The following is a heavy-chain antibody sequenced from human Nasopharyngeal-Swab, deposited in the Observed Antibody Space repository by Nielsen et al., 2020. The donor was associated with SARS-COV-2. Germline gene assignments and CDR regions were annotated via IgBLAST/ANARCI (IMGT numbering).Heavy chain of an antibody. V-gene: IGHV2-5*01. Sequence: SGPTLVQPTQTLTLTCTFSGFSLGTSGVGVGWIRQPPGKALEWLALIYLNDDKRYSSSLKSRLTITKDTSKNQVVLTMTNMDPVDTATYYCAHSPPAYYDSSGYPGHYDYWGQGTLVTVSS. J-gene: IGHJ4*02. CDR1: GFSLGTSGVG. D-gene: IGHD3-22*01. CDR2: IYLNDDK. CDR3: AHSPPAYYDSSGYPGHYDY.